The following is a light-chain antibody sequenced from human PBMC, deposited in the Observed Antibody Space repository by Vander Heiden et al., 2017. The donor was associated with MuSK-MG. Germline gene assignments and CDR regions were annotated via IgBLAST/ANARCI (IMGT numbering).Light chain of an antibody. J-gene: IGKJ2*01. CDR3: QQLNSYLYT. Sequence: DIQLTQSPSFLSASVGDRVTITCRASQGISSYLAWYQQKPGKAPKLLIYAASTLQSGVPSRFSGSGSGTEFTLTISSLQPADFATYYCQQLNSYLYTFGQGTKVDIK. CDR1: QGISSY. V-gene: IGKV1-9*01. CDR2: AAS.